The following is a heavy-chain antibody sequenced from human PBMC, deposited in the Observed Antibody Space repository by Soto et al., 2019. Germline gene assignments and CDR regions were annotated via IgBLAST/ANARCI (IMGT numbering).Heavy chain of an antibody. CDR1: GFTFSNYG. D-gene: IGHD3-10*01. Sequence: QVQLVESGGGVVQPGRSLRLSCAASGFTFSNYGVHWVRQAPDSGLEWVALISYDGNYQYYADAVKGRFTISRDNSKNTLYLEMTSLRSEDTDVYYCAKDRRVRDGLDVWGQGTTVTVSS. CDR2: ISYDGNYQ. V-gene: IGHV3-30*18. CDR3: AKDRRVRDGLDV. J-gene: IGHJ6*02.